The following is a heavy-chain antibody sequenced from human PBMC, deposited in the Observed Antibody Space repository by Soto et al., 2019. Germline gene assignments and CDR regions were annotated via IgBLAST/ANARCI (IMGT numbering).Heavy chain of an antibody. CDR2: IYHSGST. CDR1: SGSISSSNW. V-gene: IGHV4-4*02. CDR3: ARGVKIAVAAFFDY. D-gene: IGHD6-19*01. J-gene: IGHJ4*02. Sequence: SETLSLTCAVSSGSISSSNWWSWVRQPPGKGLEWIGEIYHSGSTNYNPSLKSRVTISVDKSKNQFSLKLSSVTAADTAVYYCARGVKIAVAAFFDYWGQGTLVTVYS.